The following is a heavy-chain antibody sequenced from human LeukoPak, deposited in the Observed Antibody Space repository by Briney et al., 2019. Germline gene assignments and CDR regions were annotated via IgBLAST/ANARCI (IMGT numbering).Heavy chain of an antibody. CDR1: GFIVSSNY. D-gene: IGHD4-17*01. Sequence: GGSLRLSCAASGFIVSSNYMSWVRQAPGKGLEWVSVIYSGGSTYYADSVKGRFTISRDNSKNTLYLQMNSLRAEDTAVYYCARGSVTRNFDYWGQGTLVTVSS. V-gene: IGHV3-66*01. CDR3: ARGSVTRNFDY. CDR2: IYSGGST. J-gene: IGHJ4*02.